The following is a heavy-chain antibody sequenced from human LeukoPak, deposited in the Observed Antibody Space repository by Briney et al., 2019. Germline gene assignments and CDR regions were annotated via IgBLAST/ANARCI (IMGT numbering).Heavy chain of an antibody. CDR1: GGSISSYY. V-gene: IGHV4-4*07. CDR2: IYSSGST. D-gene: IGHD3-22*01. J-gene: IGHJ4*02. CDR3: ARWYYYDSSGYYYFDY. Sequence: PSETLSLTCTVSGGSISSYYWSWIRQPAGKGLEWIGRIYSSGSTNYNPSLKSRRSMSVDTSKNQFSLKLSSVTAADTAVYYCARWYYYDSSGYYYFDYWGQGTLVTVSS.